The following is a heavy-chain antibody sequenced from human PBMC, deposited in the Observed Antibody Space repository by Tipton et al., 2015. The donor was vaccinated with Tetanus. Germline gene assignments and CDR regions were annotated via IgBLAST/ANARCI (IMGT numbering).Heavy chain of an antibody. D-gene: IGHD5/OR15-5a*01. Sequence: SLRLSCAASGFTSKSHYMHWVRQAPGKGLVWISRINPDGRRTNYADSVKGRFTISKDKSSNTLSLQMNNLRAEDTARYFCAKERPTRGVPVGVSVDWGRGTLVTVSS. CDR2: INPDGRRT. J-gene: IGHJ4*02. CDR3: AKERPTRGVPVGVSVD. CDR1: GFTSKSHY. V-gene: IGHV3-74*01.